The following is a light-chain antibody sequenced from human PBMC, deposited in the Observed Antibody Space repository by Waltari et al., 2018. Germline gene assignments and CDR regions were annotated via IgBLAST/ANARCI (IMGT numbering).Light chain of an antibody. J-gene: IGLJ1*01. Sequence: QSALTQPASVSGSPGQSITISRTGTSSDVGGYNYVSWYQHHPGNAPKLMIYEVSNRPSGISTRFSGSKSGNTATLTISGLQAEDEADYHCSSYTSSNTYYVFGTGTKVTVL. CDR1: SSDVGGYNY. CDR3: SSYTSSNTYYV. V-gene: IGLV2-14*01. CDR2: EVS.